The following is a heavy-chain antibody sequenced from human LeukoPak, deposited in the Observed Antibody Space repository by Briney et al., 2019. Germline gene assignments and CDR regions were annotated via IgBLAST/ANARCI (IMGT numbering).Heavy chain of an antibody. V-gene: IGHV3-7*01. CDR3: ARDRRVLRFLDWLSYFDY. Sequence: GGSLRLSCAASGFTFSNAWMSWVRQAPGKGLEWVANIKQDGSEKYFVDSVKGRFTISRDNTKNPLYLQMNSLRAEDTAVYYCARDRRVLRFLDWLSYFDYWGQGTLVTVSS. J-gene: IGHJ4*02. CDR2: IKQDGSEK. D-gene: IGHD3-3*01. CDR1: GFTFSNAW.